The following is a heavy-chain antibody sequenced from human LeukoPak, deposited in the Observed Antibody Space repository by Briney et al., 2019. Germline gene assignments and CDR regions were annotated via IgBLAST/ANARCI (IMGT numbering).Heavy chain of an antibody. CDR1: GFTFSSYA. CDR3: ARDPLDEYSSSSGLDY. D-gene: IGHD6-6*01. V-gene: IGHV3-30*01. Sequence: PGRSLRLSCAASGFTFSSYAMHWVRQAPGEELEWVAVISYDGSNKYYADSVKGRFTISRDNSKNTLYLQMNSLRAEDTAVYYCARDPLDEYSSSSGLDYWGQGTLVTVSS. CDR2: ISYDGSNK. J-gene: IGHJ4*02.